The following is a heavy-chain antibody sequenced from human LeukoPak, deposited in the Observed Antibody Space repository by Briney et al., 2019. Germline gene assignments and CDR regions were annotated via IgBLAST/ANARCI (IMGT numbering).Heavy chain of an antibody. CDR1: GFTLSSYW. J-gene: IGHJ4*02. D-gene: IGHD5-18*01. V-gene: IGHV3-7*03. CDR3: ARDISPLASGIQLY. CDR2: IKQDGSEK. Sequence: GGSLRLSCAASGFTLSSYWMSWVCQAPGKGLEWVANIKQDGSEKYYVDSVKGRFTISRDNAKNSLYLQMNSLRAEDTAVYYCARDISPLASGIQLYWGQGTLVTVSS.